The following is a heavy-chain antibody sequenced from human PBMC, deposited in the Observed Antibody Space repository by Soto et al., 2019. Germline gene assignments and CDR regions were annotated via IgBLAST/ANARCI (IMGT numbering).Heavy chain of an antibody. Sequence: EVHLVESGGGLVKPGGSLRLSCAVSGFTFSSCTMNWVRQAPGKGLEWVSSISPSTSHIYYADSVKGRFTISRDNAKNSLFLQMNSLRAEDTAVHYCSGCSGGACHQNYGMDVWGQGTTVTVSS. CDR2: ISPSTSHI. D-gene: IGHD2-21*02. V-gene: IGHV3-21*01. CDR1: GFTFSSCT. CDR3: SGCSGGACHQNYGMDV. J-gene: IGHJ6*02.